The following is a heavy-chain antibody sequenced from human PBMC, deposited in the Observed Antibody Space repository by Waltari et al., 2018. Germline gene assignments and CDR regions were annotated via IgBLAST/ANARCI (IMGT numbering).Heavy chain of an antibody. Sequence: QVQLQESGPGLVKPSETLSLTCTVSGGSISSHYWSWIRQPPGKGLEWIGYIYYSGSNNYNPSLKSRVTISVDTSKNQFSLKLSSVTAADTAVYYCARTESETSGYYSWFDPWGQGTLVTVSS. CDR2: IYYSGSN. D-gene: IGHD3-22*01. CDR1: GGSISSHY. CDR3: ARTESETSGYYSWFDP. V-gene: IGHV4-59*11. J-gene: IGHJ5*02.